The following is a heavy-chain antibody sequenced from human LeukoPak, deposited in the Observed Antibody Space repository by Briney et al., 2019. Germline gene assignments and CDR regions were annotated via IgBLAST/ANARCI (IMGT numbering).Heavy chain of an antibody. Sequence: PGGSLRLSCAASGFTFSSYAMSWVRQAPGKGLEWVSAISGSGGSTYYADSVKGRFTISRDNSKNTLYLQMNSLRAEDTAVYYCAKTILRFLRRDWFDPWGQGTLVTVSS. J-gene: IGHJ5*02. V-gene: IGHV3-23*01. CDR3: AKTILRFLRRDWFDP. CDR1: GFTFSSYA. CDR2: ISGSGGST. D-gene: IGHD3-3*01.